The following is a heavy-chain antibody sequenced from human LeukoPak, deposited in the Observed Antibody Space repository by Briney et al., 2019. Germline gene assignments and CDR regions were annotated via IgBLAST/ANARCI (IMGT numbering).Heavy chain of an antibody. CDR1: GGTFSSYA. V-gene: IGHV1-69*13. D-gene: IGHD3-3*01. CDR2: IIPIFGTA. CDR3: ARARYDDFWSGPRHTYFDY. Sequence: GASVKVSCKASGGTFSSYAISWVRQAPGQGLEWMGGIIPIFGTANYAQKFQGRVTITADESTSTAYMELSSLRSEDTAVYYCARARYDDFWSGPRHTYFDYWGQGTLVTVSS. J-gene: IGHJ4*02.